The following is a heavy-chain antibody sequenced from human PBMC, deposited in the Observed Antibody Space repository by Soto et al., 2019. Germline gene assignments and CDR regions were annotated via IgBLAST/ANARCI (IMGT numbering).Heavy chain of an antibody. D-gene: IGHD3-10*01. CDR2: IYPGNSGSNT. Sequence: GESLKISCTTSGYSFTNYWIGWVRQMAGKGLEWVGIIYPGNSGSNTIYSPSFQGQVTISADKSISTAYLQWTSLKASDTAIYYCARERAHYYGSGSYPGYWGQGTLVTVSS. CDR3: ARERAHYYGSGSYPGY. V-gene: IGHV5-51*01. CDR1: GYSFTNYW. J-gene: IGHJ4*02.